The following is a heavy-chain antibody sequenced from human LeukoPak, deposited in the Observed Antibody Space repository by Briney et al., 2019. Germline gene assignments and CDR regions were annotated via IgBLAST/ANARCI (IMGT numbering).Heavy chain of an antibody. Sequence: SETLSLTCTVSGGSISSGGYYWSWIRQPPGKGLEWIGYTYHSGSTYYNPSLKSRVTISVDRSKNQFSLKLSSVTAADTAVYYCARTPEYGDYSWFDPWGQGTLVTVSS. CDR1: GGSISSGGYY. CDR2: TYHSGST. V-gene: IGHV4-30-2*01. D-gene: IGHD4-17*01. CDR3: ARTPEYGDYSWFDP. J-gene: IGHJ5*02.